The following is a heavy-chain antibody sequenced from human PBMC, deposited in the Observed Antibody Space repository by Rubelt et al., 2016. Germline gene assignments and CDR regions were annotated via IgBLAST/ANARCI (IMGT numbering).Heavy chain of an antibody. CDR2: INHSGST. CDR1: GGSFSGYY. CDR3: ARDPIAAETNWFDP. V-gene: IGHV4-34*01. J-gene: IGHJ5*02. Sequence: QVQLQQWGAGLLKPSETLSLTCAVYGGSFSGYYWSWIRQPPGKGLEWIGEINHSGSTNYNPSLKSRVTISVDTSKNQFSLKLSSVTAADTAVYYCARDPIAAETNWFDPWGQGTLVTVSS. D-gene: IGHD6-13*01.